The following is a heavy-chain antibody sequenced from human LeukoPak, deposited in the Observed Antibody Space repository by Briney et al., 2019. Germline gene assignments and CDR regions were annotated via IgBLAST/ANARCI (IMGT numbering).Heavy chain of an antibody. CDR3: ARTGQYSSSWSNWFDP. J-gene: IGHJ5*02. Sequence: ASVKVSCKASGGTFSSYAISWVRQAPGQGLEWMGGIIPIFGTANYAQKFQGRVTITADESTSTAYMELSSLRSEDTAVYYCARTGQYSSSWSNWFDPWGQGTLVTVSS. CDR2: IIPIFGTA. V-gene: IGHV1-69*13. D-gene: IGHD6-13*01. CDR1: GGTFSSYA.